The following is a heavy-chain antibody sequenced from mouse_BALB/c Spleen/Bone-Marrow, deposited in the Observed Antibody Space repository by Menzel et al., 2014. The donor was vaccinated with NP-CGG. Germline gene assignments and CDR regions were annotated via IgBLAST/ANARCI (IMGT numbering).Heavy chain of an antibody. Sequence: LQESGAELARPGASVKLSCKASGYTFTSYWMQWIKQRPGQGLEWIGAIYPGDGDTRFTQKFKGKATLTADKSSSTAYMQLSSLASEDSAVYYCARALHYYGSSYGAMDYWGQGTSVTVSS. CDR1: GYTFTSYW. V-gene: IGHV1-87*01. CDR3: ARALHYYGSSYGAMDY. J-gene: IGHJ4*01. D-gene: IGHD1-1*01. CDR2: IYPGDGDT.